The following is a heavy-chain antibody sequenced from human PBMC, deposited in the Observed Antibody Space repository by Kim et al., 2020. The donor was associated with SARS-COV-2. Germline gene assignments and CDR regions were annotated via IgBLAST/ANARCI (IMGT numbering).Heavy chain of an antibody. CDR1: GFTFTGYY. J-gene: IGHJ4*02. Sequence: ASVKVSCKASGFTFTGYYMHWVRQAPGQGLEWMGRINPNSGGTNYAQKFQGRVTMTRDTSISTAYMELSRLRSDDTAVYYCARDRPGDPFDYWGQGTLVTVSS. D-gene: IGHD4-17*01. V-gene: IGHV1-2*06. CDR3: ARDRPGDPFDY. CDR2: INPNSGGT.